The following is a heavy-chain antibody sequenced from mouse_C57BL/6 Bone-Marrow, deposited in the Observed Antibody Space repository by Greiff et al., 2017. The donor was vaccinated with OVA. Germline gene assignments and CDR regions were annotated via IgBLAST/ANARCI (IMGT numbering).Heavy chain of an antibody. V-gene: IGHV1-64*01. Sequence: QVQLKQPGAELVKPGASVKLFCKASGHTFTSYWMHWVKQRPGPGLEWIGMIYPNSGSTNYNEKVKSKATLTVDKFSSTACMQLSSLTSEDSAIYYCTDGYYDKDCWGQGTSVTVSS. CDR1: GHTFTSYW. CDR2: IYPNSGST. D-gene: IGHD2-3*01. CDR3: TDGYYDKDC. J-gene: IGHJ4*01.